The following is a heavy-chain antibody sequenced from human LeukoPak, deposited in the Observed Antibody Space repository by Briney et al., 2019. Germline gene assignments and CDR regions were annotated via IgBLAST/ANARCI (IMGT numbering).Heavy chain of an antibody. Sequence: GGSLRLSCAASGFNFGAYSMNWVRQAPGKGLEWVSSISSSSSYIYYADSVKGRFTISRDNAKNSLYLQMNSLRAEDTAVYYCARDSSGYSFDPWGQGTLVTVSS. D-gene: IGHD3-22*01. V-gene: IGHV3-21*01. J-gene: IGHJ5*02. CDR2: ISSSSSYI. CDR3: ARDSSGYSFDP. CDR1: GFNFGAYS.